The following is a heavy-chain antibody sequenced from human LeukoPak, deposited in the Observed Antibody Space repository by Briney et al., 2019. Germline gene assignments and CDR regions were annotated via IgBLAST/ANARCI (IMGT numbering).Heavy chain of an antibody. CDR3: ATSLRYYGMDV. D-gene: IGHD4/OR15-4a*01. J-gene: IGHJ6*02. V-gene: IGHV1-24*01. CDR2: FDPEDGET. Sequence: GASVKVSCKVSGYTLTELSMHWVRQAPGKGLEWMGGFDPEDGETIYAQKFQGGVTMTEDTSTDTAYMELSSLRSEDTAVYYCATSLRYYGMDVWGQGTTVTASS. CDR1: GYTLTELS.